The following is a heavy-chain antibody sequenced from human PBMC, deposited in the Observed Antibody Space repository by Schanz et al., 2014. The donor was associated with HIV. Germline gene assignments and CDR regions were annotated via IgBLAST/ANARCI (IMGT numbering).Heavy chain of an antibody. Sequence: QVQLQESGPGLVKPSQTLSLTCTVSGDSITSSISSGGYYWSWIRLPPGKGLEWIGNIDHSGSTYYTPARKSRDPFPIPRSKTRFSLNLTPVTAADTAVYYCASLYSHFFDNWGQGPLVTVSS. V-gene: IGHV4-30-2*01. CDR3: ASLYSHFFDN. CDR1: GDSITSSISSGGYY. CDR2: IDHSGST. J-gene: IGHJ4*02. D-gene: IGHD2-21*01.